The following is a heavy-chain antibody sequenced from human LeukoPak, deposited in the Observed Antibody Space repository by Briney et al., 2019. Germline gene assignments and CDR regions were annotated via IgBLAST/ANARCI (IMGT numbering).Heavy chain of an antibody. Sequence: SVKVSCKASGGTFSSYAISWVRQAPGQGLEWMGGIIPIFGTANYAQKFQGRVTITADGSTSTAYMELSSLRSEDTAVYYCARLRVDTAMVGAFDIWGQGTMVTVSS. CDR3: ARLRVDTAMVGAFDI. J-gene: IGHJ3*02. CDR1: GGTFSSYA. CDR2: IIPIFGTA. V-gene: IGHV1-69*13. D-gene: IGHD5-18*01.